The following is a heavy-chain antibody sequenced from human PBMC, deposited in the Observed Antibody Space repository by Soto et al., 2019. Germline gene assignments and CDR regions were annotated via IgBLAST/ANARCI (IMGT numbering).Heavy chain of an antibody. CDR2: ISSSSSYI. Sequence: GGSLRLSCASSGFTFISYSMNWVRQAPGKGLEWVSSISSSSSYIYYADSVKGRFTISRDNAKNSLYLQMNSLRAEDTAVYYCARDWTGSSWYQIHYYYYGMDVWGQGTTVTVS. J-gene: IGHJ6*02. CDR1: GFTFISYS. D-gene: IGHD6-13*01. V-gene: IGHV3-21*01. CDR3: ARDWTGSSWYQIHYYYYGMDV.